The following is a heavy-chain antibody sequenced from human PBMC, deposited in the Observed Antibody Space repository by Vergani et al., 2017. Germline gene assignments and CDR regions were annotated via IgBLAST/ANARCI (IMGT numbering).Heavy chain of an antibody. CDR1: GFTFSSYG. J-gene: IGHJ4*02. Sequence: VQLVESGGGLVQPGGSLKLSCAASGFTFSSYGMHWVRQAPGKGLEWVAVISYDGSNKYYADSVKGRFTISRDNSKNTLYLQMNSLRAEDTAVYYCARGFSYYYDSSGYSPPMSYWGQGTLVTVSS. CDR3: ARGFSYYYDSSGYSPPMSY. V-gene: IGHV3-30*19. CDR2: ISYDGSNK. D-gene: IGHD3-22*01.